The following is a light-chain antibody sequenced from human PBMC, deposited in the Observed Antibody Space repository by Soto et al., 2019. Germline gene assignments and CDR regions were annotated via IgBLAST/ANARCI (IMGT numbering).Light chain of an antibody. V-gene: IGKV3-20*01. CDR1: QSVSSSY. Sequence: EIVLTHSPVTLSLSPGERATLSCRGSQSVSSSYLAWYQQKPGQAPRLVIYGASSRATGIPDRLSGSGSGTDFTLTISRLEPEDFAVYYCQQYGSSMITFGQGTRLEIK. CDR2: GAS. CDR3: QQYGSSMIT. J-gene: IGKJ5*01.